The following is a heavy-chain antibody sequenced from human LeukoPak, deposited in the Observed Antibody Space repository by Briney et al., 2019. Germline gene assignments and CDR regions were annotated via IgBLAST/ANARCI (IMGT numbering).Heavy chain of an antibody. CDR2: ISGSGGST. CDR1: GFTFRSYG. D-gene: IGHD1-1*01. CDR3: AKMPGHSWRVSDY. Sequence: GGSLRLSCAASGFTFRSYGMSWVRHAPGEGLEWVSSISGSGGSTYVADSVKGRFTISRDNSKNTLFLQMNSLRAEDTAVYYCAKMPGHSWRVSDYWGQGTLITVSS. V-gene: IGHV3-23*01. J-gene: IGHJ4*02.